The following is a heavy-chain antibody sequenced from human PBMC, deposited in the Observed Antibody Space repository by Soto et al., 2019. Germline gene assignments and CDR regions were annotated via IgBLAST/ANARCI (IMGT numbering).Heavy chain of an antibody. CDR3: ARSRNGAVPDSINF. V-gene: IGHV3-23*01. CDR1: GFTFSSLA. CDR2: IGGSDSLT. J-gene: IGHJ4*02. Sequence: LRLSCAASGFTFSSLAMTWVRQAPGRGLEWVSAIGGSDSLTYYADSVRGRFTVSRDNSKNTLYLSMTSLRPDDTAVFYCARSRNGAVPDSINFWGQGTLVPVSS. D-gene: IGHD2-8*01.